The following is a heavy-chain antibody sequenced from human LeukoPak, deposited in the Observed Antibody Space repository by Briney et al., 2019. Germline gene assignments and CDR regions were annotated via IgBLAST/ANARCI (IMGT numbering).Heavy chain of an antibody. CDR1: GASISSYY. Sequence: KASETLSLTCTVSGASISSYYWSWIRQPPGKGLEWIGEINHSGSTNYNPSLKSRVTISVDTSKNQFSLKLDSVTAADTAVYYCAKGTSSGWYYFDYWGQGTLVTVSS. CDR2: INHSGST. V-gene: IGHV4-34*01. J-gene: IGHJ4*02. D-gene: IGHD6-19*01. CDR3: AKGTSSGWYYFDY.